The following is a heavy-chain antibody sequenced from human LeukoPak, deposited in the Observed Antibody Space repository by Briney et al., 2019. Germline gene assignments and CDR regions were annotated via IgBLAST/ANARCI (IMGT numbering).Heavy chain of an antibody. CDR3: ARGSHYYDTSGYYNWFDP. CDR1: GGSISSGDYS. J-gene: IGHJ5*02. V-gene: IGHV4-30-4*07. Sequence: SETLSLTCAVSGGSISSGDYSWNWIRQPPGKGLGWIGFIYYSGNTYYNPSLKSRVTISVDTSKNQFSLKLNSVTAADTAVYYCARGSHYYDTSGYYNWFDPWGQGTLVTVSS. D-gene: IGHD3-22*01. CDR2: IYYSGNT.